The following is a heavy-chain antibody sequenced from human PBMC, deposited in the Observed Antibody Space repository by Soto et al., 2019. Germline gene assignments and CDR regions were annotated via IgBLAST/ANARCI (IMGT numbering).Heavy chain of an antibody. Sequence: QVQLVESGGGVVQPGRSLRLSCAASGFTFSSYGMHWVRQAPGKGLEWVAVISYDGSNKYYADSVKGRFTISRDNSKNTLYRQMNSLRAADTAVYYCAKVYSSSSAGLFDYWGQGTLVTVSS. J-gene: IGHJ4*02. CDR2: ISYDGSNK. D-gene: IGHD6-6*01. V-gene: IGHV3-30*18. CDR1: GFTFSSYG. CDR3: AKVYSSSSAGLFDY.